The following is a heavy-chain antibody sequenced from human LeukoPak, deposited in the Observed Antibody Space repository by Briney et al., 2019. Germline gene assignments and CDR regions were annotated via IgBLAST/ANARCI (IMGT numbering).Heavy chain of an antibody. D-gene: IGHD6-19*01. CDR1: GFTFSSYS. CDR3: ARLHSSGWYEYYFDY. Sequence: PGGSLRLSCAASGFTFSSYSMNWVRQAPGKGLEWVSSISSSSSYIYYADSVKGRFTISRDNAKNSLYLQMNSLRAEDTAVYYCARLHSSGWYEYYFDYWGQGTLVTVSS. V-gene: IGHV3-21*01. J-gene: IGHJ4*02. CDR2: ISSSSSYI.